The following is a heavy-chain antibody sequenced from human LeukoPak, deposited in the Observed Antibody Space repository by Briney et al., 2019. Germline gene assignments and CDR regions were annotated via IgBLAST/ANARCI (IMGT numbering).Heavy chain of an antibody. Sequence: GASVKVSCKASGYTFTGYYMHWVRQAPGQGLEWMGWINPNSGGTNYAQKFKGRVTMTRDTSISTAYMELSRLRSDDTAVYYCARDLGSHSSSWYSDWFDPWGQGTLVTVSS. J-gene: IGHJ5*02. CDR3: ARDLGSHSSSWYSDWFDP. CDR1: GYTFTGYY. V-gene: IGHV1-2*02. D-gene: IGHD6-13*01. CDR2: INPNSGGT.